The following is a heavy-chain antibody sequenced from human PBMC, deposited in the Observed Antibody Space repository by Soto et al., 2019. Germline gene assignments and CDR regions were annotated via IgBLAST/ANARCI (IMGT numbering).Heavy chain of an antibody. CDR1: GITFSSFA. D-gene: IGHD6-6*01. V-gene: IGHV1-69*01. J-gene: IGHJ6*02. CDR2: IIPPFSSA. Sequence: QVQLVQSGAEVKKPGSAVKVSCTASGITFSSFAYSWVRQAPGQRLEWLGGIIPPFSSANYAQKFQGRITITADESARTAYMELSTLRSEDTALYYCVGGPAPPAGNYYYGMDVWGQGTTVTVTS. CDR3: VGGPAPPAGNYYYGMDV.